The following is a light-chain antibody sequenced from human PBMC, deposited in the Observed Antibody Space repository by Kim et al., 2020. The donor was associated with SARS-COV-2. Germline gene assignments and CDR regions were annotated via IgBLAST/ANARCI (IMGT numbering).Light chain of an antibody. CDR2: DVT. CDR1: NKVVGIYSL. CDR3: CSYVGNDIYV. V-gene: IGLV2-23*02. J-gene: IGLJ1*01. Sequence: GQTVNNASTGSNKVVGIYSLFSWDTQEPGKATKIMIYDVTKRPSGVSNSFSGSKSGNTASLTISGLKAEDEADYYCCSYVGNDIYVYGTGTKVTVL.